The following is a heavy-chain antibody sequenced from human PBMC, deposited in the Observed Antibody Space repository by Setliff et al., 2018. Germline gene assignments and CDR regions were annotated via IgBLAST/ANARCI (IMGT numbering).Heavy chain of an antibody. CDR3: ARMTSSGNFAFDT. CDR1: GFSLTTGGMC. J-gene: IGHJ3*02. CDR2: IDWDDER. Sequence: ESGPTLVNPTETLTLTCTFSGFSLTTGGMCVSWIRQPPGKALEWLARIDWDDERFYSTSLKTRLIISKDISKNQVVLRMTNMDPVDTATYYCARMTSSGNFAFDTWGQGTKVTVSS. V-gene: IGHV2-70*17.